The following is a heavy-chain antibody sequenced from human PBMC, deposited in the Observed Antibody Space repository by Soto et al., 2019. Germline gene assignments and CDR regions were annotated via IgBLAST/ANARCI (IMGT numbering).Heavy chain of an antibody. J-gene: IGHJ4*02. CDR3: AGVEDYGDYFDY. V-gene: IGHV4-61*01. D-gene: IGHD4-17*01. CDR2: IYYSGTT. CDR1: GGSVRSGSYY. Sequence: QVQLQESGPGLVKPSETLSLTCTVSGGSVRSGSYYWSWIRQPPGQGLEWIGNIYYSGTTNYNPSRKSRVTISVDTYKNQFSPMLSSVTAADTAVYYCAGVEDYGDYFDYWGQGTLVTVSS.